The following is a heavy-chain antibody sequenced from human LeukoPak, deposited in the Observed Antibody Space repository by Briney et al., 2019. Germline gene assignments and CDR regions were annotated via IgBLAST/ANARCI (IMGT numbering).Heavy chain of an antibody. V-gene: IGHV3-23*01. CDR1: GFTFSSYA. Sequence: GGSLRLSCAASGFTFSSYAMSWVRQAPGKGLEWVSAISGSGGSTYYADSVKGRCTISRDNSKNTLYLQMNSLRAEDTAVYYCAKRTNWNDGYFDYWGQGTLVTVSS. J-gene: IGHJ4*02. CDR2: ISGSGGST. CDR3: AKRTNWNDGYFDY. D-gene: IGHD1-1*01.